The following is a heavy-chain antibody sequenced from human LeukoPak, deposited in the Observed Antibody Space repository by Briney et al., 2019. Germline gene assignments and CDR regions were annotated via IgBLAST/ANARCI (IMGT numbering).Heavy chain of an antibody. CDR3: ARDCTSTSCYDY. CDR2: INPNSGGT. J-gene: IGHJ4*02. V-gene: IGHV1-2*06. CDR1: GYTFTAYY. D-gene: IGHD2-2*01. Sequence: GASVKVSCTTSGYTFTAYYIHWVRQAPGQGLEWMGRINPNSGGTNYAQKSQGRVTMTRDTSIGTAYMELSRLTSDDTAVYYCARDCTSTSCYDYWGQGTLVTVSS.